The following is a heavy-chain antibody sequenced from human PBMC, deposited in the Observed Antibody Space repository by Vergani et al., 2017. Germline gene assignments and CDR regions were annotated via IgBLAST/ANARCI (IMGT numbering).Heavy chain of an antibody. CDR1: GGSISSSSYY. V-gene: IGHV4-39*01. CDR2: IYYSGST. CDR3: ARLADIVAIYFDY. D-gene: IGHD5-12*01. Sequence: QLQLQESGPGLVKPSETLSLTCTVSGGSISSSSYYWGWIRQPPGKGLEWIGSIYYSGSTYYNPSLKSRVTISVDTSKNQFSLKLSSVTAADTAVYYCARLADIVAIYFDYWGQGTLVTVSS. J-gene: IGHJ4*02.